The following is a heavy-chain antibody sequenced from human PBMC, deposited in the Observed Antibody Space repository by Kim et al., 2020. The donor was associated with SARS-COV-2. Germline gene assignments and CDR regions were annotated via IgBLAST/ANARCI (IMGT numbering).Heavy chain of an antibody. J-gene: IGHJ4*02. Sequence: SVKVSCKASGGTFSSYAISWVRQAPGQGLEWMGRIIPILGIANYAQKFQGRVTITADKSTSTAYMELSSLRSEDTAVYYCARDDRRGNYYDSSGSRYWGQGTLVTVSS. CDR3: ARDDRRGNYYDSSGSRY. V-gene: IGHV1-69*04. CDR2: IIPILGIA. CDR1: GGTFSSYA. D-gene: IGHD3-22*01.